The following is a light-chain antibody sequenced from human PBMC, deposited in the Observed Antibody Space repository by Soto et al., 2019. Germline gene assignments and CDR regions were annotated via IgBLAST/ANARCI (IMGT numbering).Light chain of an antibody. CDR2: DAA. CDR1: QDISNY. CDR3: QQYDNPLLT. Sequence: DIQMTQSPSSLSASVGDRVTITCQASQDISNYLNWYQQKPGKDPKLLIYDAANLETGVPSRFSGSGSGTDFTFTISSLQPEDIATYYCQQYDNPLLTFGGGTKVEIK. V-gene: IGKV1-33*01. J-gene: IGKJ4*01.